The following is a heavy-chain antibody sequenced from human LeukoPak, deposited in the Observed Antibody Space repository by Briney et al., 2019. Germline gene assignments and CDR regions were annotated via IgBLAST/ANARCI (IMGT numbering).Heavy chain of an antibody. Sequence: SETLSLTCTVSGGSISSYYWSWIRQPPGKGLEWIGYIYYSGSTNYNPSLKSRVTISVDTSKNQFSLKLSSVTAADTAVYYCAREKLQPRFFDYWGQGTLVTVSS. D-gene: IGHD1-26*01. J-gene: IGHJ4*02. CDR3: AREKLQPRFFDY. CDR2: IYYSGST. V-gene: IGHV4-59*01. CDR1: GGSISSYY.